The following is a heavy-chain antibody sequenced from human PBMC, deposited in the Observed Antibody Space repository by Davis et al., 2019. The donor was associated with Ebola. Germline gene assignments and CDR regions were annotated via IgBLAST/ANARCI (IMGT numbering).Heavy chain of an antibody. V-gene: IGHV4-59*01. CDR2: IYYSGST. J-gene: IGHJ5*02. CDR1: GGSISSYY. D-gene: IGHD3-10*01. Sequence: SETLSLTCTASGGSISSYYWSWIRQPPGKGLEWIGYIYYSGSTNYNPSLKSRVTISVDTSKNQFSLKLSSVTAADTAVYYCARDYYGSGSYYFNWFDPWGQGTLVTVSS. CDR3: ARDYYGSGSYYFNWFDP.